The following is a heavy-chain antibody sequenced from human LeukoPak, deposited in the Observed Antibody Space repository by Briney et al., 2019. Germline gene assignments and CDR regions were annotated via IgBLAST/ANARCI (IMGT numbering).Heavy chain of an antibody. J-gene: IGHJ5*02. Sequence: ASVKVSCKASGYTFTSYAMHWVRQAPGQRLGWMGWINAGNGNTKYSQKFQGRVTITRDTSASTAYMELSSLRSEDTAVYYCAREGCSGGSCYHPYNWFDPWGQGTLVTVSS. V-gene: IGHV1-3*01. CDR2: INAGNGNT. D-gene: IGHD2-15*01. CDR1: GYTFTSYA. CDR3: AREGCSGGSCYHPYNWFDP.